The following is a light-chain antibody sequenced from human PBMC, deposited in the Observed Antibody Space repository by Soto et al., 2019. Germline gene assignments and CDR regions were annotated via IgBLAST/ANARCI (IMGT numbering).Light chain of an antibody. CDR3: QQFSSYWT. CDR1: QSISSW. Sequence: GDRVTISCRASQSISSWLAWYQQKPGKAPKLLISDASSLESGVPSRFSGDRSGTEFTLTINSLHPEDVATYFCQQFSSYWTFGQGTKVDI. CDR2: DAS. J-gene: IGKJ1*01. V-gene: IGKV1-5*01.